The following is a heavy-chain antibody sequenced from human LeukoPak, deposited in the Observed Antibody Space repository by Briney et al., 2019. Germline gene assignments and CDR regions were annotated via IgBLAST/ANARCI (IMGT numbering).Heavy chain of an antibody. CDR2: ISNTGGST. J-gene: IGHJ1*01. V-gene: IGHV3-23*01. CDR1: GFSFNTYA. CDR3: VQQVGYCSSGSCYFTY. D-gene: IGHD2-15*01. Sequence: GGSLRLSCAASGFSFNTYAMSWVRQAPGKGLEWVSAISNTGGSTYYADSVKGRFTISRDKSKNTLSLQMNSLRAEDTAVYYCVQQVGYCSSGSCYFTYWGQGTLVTVSS.